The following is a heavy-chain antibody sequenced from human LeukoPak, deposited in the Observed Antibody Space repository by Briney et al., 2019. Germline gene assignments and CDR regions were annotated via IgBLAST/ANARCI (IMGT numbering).Heavy chain of an antibody. D-gene: IGHD2-2*01. J-gene: IGHJ4*02. CDR2: ISWNSGSI. V-gene: IGHV3-9*01. CDR1: GFTFDDYA. Sequence: GGSLRLSCAASGFTFDDYAMHWVRQAPGKGLEWVSGISWNSGSIGYADSVKGRFTISRDNAKNSLYLQMNSLRAEDTALYYCAKDIAVVPALTIDYWGQGTLVTVSS. CDR3: AKDIAVVPALTIDY.